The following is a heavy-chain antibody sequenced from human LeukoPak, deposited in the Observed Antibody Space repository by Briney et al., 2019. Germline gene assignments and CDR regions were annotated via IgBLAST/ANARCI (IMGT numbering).Heavy chain of an antibody. V-gene: IGHV3-7*01. D-gene: IGHD3-16*01. J-gene: IGHJ3*02. CDR1: GFTFSRYW. Sequence: GGSLRLSCAASGFTFSRYWMSWIRQAPGKGLEWVANIKQDGSDKDYVDSVKGRFTISRDNAMNSLYLQMNSLRVEDTAVYYCTREGVGGFDTWGQGAMVTVSS. CDR2: IKQDGSDK. CDR3: TREGVGGFDT.